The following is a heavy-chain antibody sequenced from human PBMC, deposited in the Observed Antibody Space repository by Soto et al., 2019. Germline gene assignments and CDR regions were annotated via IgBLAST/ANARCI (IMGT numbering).Heavy chain of an antibody. D-gene: IGHD6-19*01. CDR1: EFTFSGYW. CDR2: IKHDGSVQ. CDR3: ARAPYSNGWYSFDL. V-gene: IGHV3-7*03. Sequence: GGSLRLSCEASEFTFSGYWMSWVRQAPGKGLEWVADIKHDGSVQYYVDSVKGRFTISRDNAKKLLYLQMNGLRAEDTALYYCARAPYSNGWYSFDLWGQGTLVTVSS. J-gene: IGHJ4*02.